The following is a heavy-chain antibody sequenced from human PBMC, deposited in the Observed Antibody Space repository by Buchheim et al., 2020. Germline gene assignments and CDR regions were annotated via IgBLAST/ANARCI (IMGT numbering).Heavy chain of an antibody. J-gene: IGHJ4*02. CDR3: ARGISGTRGSFDY. Sequence: QVQLVQSGAEVKKPGASVKVSCKASGYTFTSHYIHWVRQAPGQGLEWVGITNPSDGFTSYAQRVQGRVTMTRDTSRSTVYMELSSLRSDDTAVYYCARGISGTRGSFDYWGQGTL. D-gene: IGHD2/OR15-2a*01. CDR2: TNPSDGFT. CDR1: GYTFTSHY. V-gene: IGHV1-46*01.